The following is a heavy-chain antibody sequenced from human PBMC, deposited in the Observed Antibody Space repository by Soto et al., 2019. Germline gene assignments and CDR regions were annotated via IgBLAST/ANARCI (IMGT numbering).Heavy chain of an antibody. J-gene: IGHJ4*02. CDR2: ISGSGGST. CDR1: GFTFSSYG. CDR3: AKGLGRFGY. Sequence: ETMSLSCAASGFTFSSYGMSWVRQAPGKGLEWVSAISGSGGSTYYADSVKGRFTISRDNSKNTLYLQMNSLRAEDTAVYYCAKGLGRFGYWGQGTLVTVSS. V-gene: IGHV3-23*01. D-gene: IGHD7-27*01.